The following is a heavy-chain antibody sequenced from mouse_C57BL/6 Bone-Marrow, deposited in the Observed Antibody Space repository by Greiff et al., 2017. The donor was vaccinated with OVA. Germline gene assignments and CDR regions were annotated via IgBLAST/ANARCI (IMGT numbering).Heavy chain of an antibody. CDR3: ARWAYDAY. CDR1: GYAFSSSW. J-gene: IGHJ3*01. Sequence: VKLQQSGPELVKPGASVKISCKASGYAFSSSWRNWVKQRPGKGLEWIGRIYPGDGDTNYNGKFKGKATLTADKSSSTAYMQISSLTSEDSAVYFCARWAYDAYWGQGTLVTVSA. D-gene: IGHD2-12*01. CDR2: IYPGDGDT. V-gene: IGHV1-82*01.